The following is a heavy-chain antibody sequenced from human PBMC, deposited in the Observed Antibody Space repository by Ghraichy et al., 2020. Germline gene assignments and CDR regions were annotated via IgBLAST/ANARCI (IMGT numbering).Heavy chain of an antibody. V-gene: IGHV4-59*02. Sequence: SQTLSLTCTVSGGSVSSYFWTWIRQPPGKGLEWIGQISYGGRTNYNPSLKSRLTISVDTSKNQFSLKLTSVTAADTAVYYCAGDASNAVNGLFSGVHGWGRGTTVTVSS. CDR1: GGSVSSYF. CDR3: AGDASNAVNGLFSGVHG. J-gene: IGHJ6*02. CDR2: ISYGGRT. D-gene: IGHD3-3*01.